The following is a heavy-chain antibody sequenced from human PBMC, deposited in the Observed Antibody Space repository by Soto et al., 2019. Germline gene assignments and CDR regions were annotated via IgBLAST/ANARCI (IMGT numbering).Heavy chain of an antibody. CDR1: GGSISTYY. Sequence: SETLSLTCTVSGGSISTYYWSWIRQPPGKGLEWIGYIYFTGSTNYHPSLKSRVTISVDTSNNQFSLKLSSVTAADTAVYYCARRGDHFDSWGQGTLVTVSS. CDR2: IYFTGST. V-gene: IGHV4-59*08. CDR3: ARRGDHFDS. J-gene: IGHJ4*02. D-gene: IGHD2-21*02.